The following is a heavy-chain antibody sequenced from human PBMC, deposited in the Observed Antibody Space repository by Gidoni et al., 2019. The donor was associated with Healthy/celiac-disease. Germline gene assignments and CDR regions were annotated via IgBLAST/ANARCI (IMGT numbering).Heavy chain of an antibody. J-gene: IGHJ5*02. Sequence: QVQLVQSGAEVKKPGASVKVSCTASGYTFTSYGISWGRQAPGPGLEWMGWISAYNGNTNYAQKLQGRVTMTTDTSTSTAYMELRSLRSDDTAVYYCARGGVYDYVWGSYLQQSWFDPWGQGTLVTVSS. CDR3: ARGGVYDYVWGSYLQQSWFDP. CDR1: GYTFTSYG. CDR2: ISAYNGNT. D-gene: IGHD3-16*02. V-gene: IGHV1-18*01.